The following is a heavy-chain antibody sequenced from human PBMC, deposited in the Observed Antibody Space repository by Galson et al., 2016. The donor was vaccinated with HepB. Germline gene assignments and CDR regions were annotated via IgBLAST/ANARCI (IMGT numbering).Heavy chain of an antibody. J-gene: IGHJ6*02. CDR1: GFTFRNYG. D-gene: IGHD3-16*01. CDR2: ISYDGSIQ. Sequence: SLRLSCAASGFTFRNYGMHWVRQAPGKGLEWVAVISYDGSIQYHADSVKGRFTISRDNSKNTLYLQVNSLGGEDTAVYYCARDDRKGGYYHYYGMDVWGQGTTVTVSS. CDR3: ARDDRKGGYYHYYGMDV. V-gene: IGHV3-30-3*01.